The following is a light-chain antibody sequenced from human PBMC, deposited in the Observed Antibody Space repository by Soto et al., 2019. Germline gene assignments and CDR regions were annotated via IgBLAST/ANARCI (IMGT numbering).Light chain of an antibody. CDR1: SRDVGGYKY. CDR2: DVT. J-gene: IGLJ3*02. V-gene: IGLV2-11*01. CDR3: CSYAGGYTWV. Sequence: QSALTQPRSVSGSPGQSVTISCTGTSRDVGGYKYVSWYQQHPGKAPKLMIYDVTKRPSGVPDRFSGSKSGTTASLTISGLQAEDEADCHRCSYAGGYTWVFGGGTKLTVL.